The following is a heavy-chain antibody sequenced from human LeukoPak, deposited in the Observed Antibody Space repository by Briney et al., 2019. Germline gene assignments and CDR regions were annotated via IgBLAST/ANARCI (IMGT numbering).Heavy chain of an antibody. CDR3: ARGLPKIQLYLGDAFDI. V-gene: IGHV7-4-1*02. CDR1: GYTFTSYG. J-gene: IGHJ3*02. Sequence: ASVKVSCKASGYTFTSYGISWVRQAPGQGLEWMGWINTNTGNPTYAQGFTGRFVFSLDTSVSTAYLQISSLKPEDTAVYFCARGLPKIQLYLGDAFDIWGQGTMVTVSS. D-gene: IGHD5-18*01. CDR2: INTNTGNP.